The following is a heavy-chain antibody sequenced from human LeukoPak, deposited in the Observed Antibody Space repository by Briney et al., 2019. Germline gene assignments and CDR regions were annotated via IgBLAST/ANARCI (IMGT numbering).Heavy chain of an antibody. CDR3: AKLSVRSILEWSYAFDI. CDR2: IYHSGST. V-gene: IGHV4-30-2*01. J-gene: IGHJ3*02. D-gene: IGHD3-3*01. Sequence: SWIRQPPGKGLEWIGYIYHSGSTYYNPSLKSRVTISVDRSKNQFSLKLSSVTAADTAVYYCAKLSVRSILEWSYAFDIWGQGTMVTVSS.